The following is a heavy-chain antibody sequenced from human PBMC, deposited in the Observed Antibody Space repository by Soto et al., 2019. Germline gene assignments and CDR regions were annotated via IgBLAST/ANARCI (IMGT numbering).Heavy chain of an antibody. V-gene: IGHV1-58*01. D-gene: IGHD3-3*01. Sequence: SVKVSCKASGFTFTSSAVQWVRQARGQRLEWIGWIVVGSGNTNYAQKFQERVTITRDMSTSTAYMELSSLRSEDTAVYYCAAPNLRFLEWLQNDYYGMDVWGQGPTVTV. CDR2: IVVGSGNT. CDR3: AAPNLRFLEWLQNDYYGMDV. CDR1: GFTFTSSA. J-gene: IGHJ6*02.